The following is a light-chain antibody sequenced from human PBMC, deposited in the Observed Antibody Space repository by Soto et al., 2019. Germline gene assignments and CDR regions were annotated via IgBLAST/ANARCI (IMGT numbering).Light chain of an antibody. CDR2: NAS. CDR1: QSVGNNY. CDR3: HQHATSPLT. J-gene: IGKJ3*01. Sequence: EIVLTQSPSTLFLSPGERATLSCRASQSVGNNYLSWYQQKPGQAPRLLIYNASNRAAGIPDRFSGSGSGTDFSLNISRLEPEDVAVYFCHQHATSPLTFGPGTNV. V-gene: IGKV3-20*01.